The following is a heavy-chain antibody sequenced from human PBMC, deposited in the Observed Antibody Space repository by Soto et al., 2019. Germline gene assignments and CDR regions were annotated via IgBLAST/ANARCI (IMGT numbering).Heavy chain of an antibody. V-gene: IGHV3-30*18. CDR1: GFTFSSYG. CDR2: ISYDGSNK. Sequence: QVQLVESGGGVVQPGRSLRLSCAAFGFTFSSYGMHWVRQAPGKGLEWVAVISYDGSNKYYADSVKGRFTISRDNSKNRLYLQMNRRRAEDTAVYYCAKPQGNYDFWSGYLGAVGITGTPEYYGMDFWGQGTTVTVSS. J-gene: IGHJ6*02. D-gene: IGHD3-3*01. CDR3: AKPQGNYDFWSGYLGAVGITGTPEYYGMDF.